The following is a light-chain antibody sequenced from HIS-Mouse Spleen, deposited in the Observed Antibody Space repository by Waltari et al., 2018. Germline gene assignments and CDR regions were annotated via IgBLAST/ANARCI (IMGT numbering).Light chain of an antibody. V-gene: IGLV2-11*01. CDR2: DVS. CDR3: CSYAGSYTFPYV. J-gene: IGLJ1*01. Sequence: QSALTQPRSVSGSPGQSVTISCTGTSSDVGGYNYVSWFPQHPDKAPKFRIYDVSKRPSGVPDRFSGSKSGNTASLTISGLQAEDEADYSCCSYAGSYTFPYVFGTGTKVTVL. CDR1: SSDVGGYNY.